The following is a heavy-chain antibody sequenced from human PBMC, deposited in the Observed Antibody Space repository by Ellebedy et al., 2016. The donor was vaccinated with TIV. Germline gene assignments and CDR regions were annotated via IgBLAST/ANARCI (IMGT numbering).Heavy chain of an antibody. D-gene: IGHD1-26*01. CDR2: ISGRSGRT. CDR1: GLTLRTYA. Sequence: PGGSLRLSCAASGLTLRTYAMSGVRQAPGKGLEWVSVISGRSGRTHYADSVKGRFTIYRDTSKNTLYLQMNSLRPDDTAVYYCAKMGWDLDAASDVWGHGTMVTVSS. CDR3: AKMGWDLDAASDV. J-gene: IGHJ3*01. V-gene: IGHV3-23*01.